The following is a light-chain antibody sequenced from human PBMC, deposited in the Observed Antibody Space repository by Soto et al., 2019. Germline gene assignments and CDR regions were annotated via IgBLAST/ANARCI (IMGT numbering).Light chain of an antibody. CDR2: NSS. V-gene: IGKV3-20*01. Sequence: EIVLTQSPGTLSLSPGVRATLSCRTSETVRNNYLAWYQQKPGQAPRLLIYNSSTRPAGIPDRFSGSGSGTDFTLTISRLEPEDFALYFCQQYRDLPQTFGQGTRVEIK. J-gene: IGKJ1*01. CDR1: ETVRNNY. CDR3: QQYRDLPQT.